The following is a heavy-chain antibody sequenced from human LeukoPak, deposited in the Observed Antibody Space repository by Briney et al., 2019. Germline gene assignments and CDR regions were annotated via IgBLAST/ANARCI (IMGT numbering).Heavy chain of an antibody. CDR2: INPNSGGT. CDR3: ARAPSASGYSSSWVTGGYKLFDP. Sequence: ASVKVSCKASGYTFTGYYMHWVRQAPGQGLEWMGWINPNSGGTNYAQKFQGRVTMTRDTSISTAYMELSRLRSDDTAVYYCARAPSASGYSSSWVTGGYKLFDPLGQGTLVTVSS. J-gene: IGHJ5*02. CDR1: GYTFTGYY. V-gene: IGHV1-2*02. D-gene: IGHD6-13*01.